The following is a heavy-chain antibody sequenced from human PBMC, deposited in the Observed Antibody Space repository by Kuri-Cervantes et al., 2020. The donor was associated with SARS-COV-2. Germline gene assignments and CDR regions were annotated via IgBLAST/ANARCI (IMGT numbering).Heavy chain of an antibody. CDR2: IYYSGST. D-gene: IGHD2-2*01. CDR1: GGSISNYY. CDR3: ARDLPGLYYAMDV. V-gene: IGHV4-59*01. Sequence: SETLSLTCTVSGGSISNYYWSWIRQPAGKGLEWIGYIYYSGSTNYNPSLKSRVTISVDTSKNQFSLKLSSVTAADTAVYYCARDLPGLYYAMDVWGQGTTVTVSS. J-gene: IGHJ6*02.